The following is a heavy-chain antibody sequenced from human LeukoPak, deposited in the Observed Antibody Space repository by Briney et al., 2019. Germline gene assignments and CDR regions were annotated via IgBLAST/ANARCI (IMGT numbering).Heavy chain of an antibody. D-gene: IGHD3-10*01. CDR2: IYSGGST. CDR1: GFTVSSNY. V-gene: IGHV3-66*02. CDR3: AREHYNGSGSYGFNWFDP. Sequence: PGGSLRLSCAASGFTVSSNYMSWVRQAPGKGLEWVSVIYSGGSTYYADSVKGRFTISRDNSKNTQYLQMNSLRAEDTAVYYCAREHYNGSGSYGFNWFDPWGQGTLVTVSS. J-gene: IGHJ5*02.